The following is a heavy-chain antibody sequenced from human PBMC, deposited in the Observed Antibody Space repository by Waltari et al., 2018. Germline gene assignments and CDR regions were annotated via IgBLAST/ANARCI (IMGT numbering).Heavy chain of an antibody. CDR2: ISYDGSNK. D-gene: IGHD3-22*01. CDR3: ARITKGAAAESSGYYIDY. CDR1: GFTFSSYA. J-gene: IGHJ4*02. Sequence: QVQLVESGGGVVQPGRSLRLSCAASGFTFSSYAMHWVRQAPGKGLEWVAVISYDGSNKYYADSVKGRFTISRDNSKNTLYLQMNSLRAEDTAVYYCARITKGAAAESSGYYIDYWGQGTLVTVSS. V-gene: IGHV3-30*01.